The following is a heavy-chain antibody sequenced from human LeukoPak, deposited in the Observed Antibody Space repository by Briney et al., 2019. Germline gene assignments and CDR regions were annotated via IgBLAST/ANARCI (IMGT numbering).Heavy chain of an antibody. CDR2: IRSKTYGGTT. CDR1: GFTFGDYS. CDR3: ARGTYSFDY. V-gene: IGHV3-49*04. Sequence: GGSLRLSCTASGFTFGDYSVSWVRQAPGKGLEWLGSIRSKTYGGTTEYAASVNGRFTISRDDSKSIAYLQMSSLKTDDTAVYYCARGTYSFDYWGQGTLVTVSS. D-gene: IGHD1-1*01. J-gene: IGHJ4*02.